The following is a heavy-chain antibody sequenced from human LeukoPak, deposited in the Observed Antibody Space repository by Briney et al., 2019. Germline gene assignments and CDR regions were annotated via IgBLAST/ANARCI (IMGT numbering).Heavy chain of an antibody. CDR1: GFTFSSYA. D-gene: IGHD2-8*02. CDR3: ATYGQVLLPFES. J-gene: IGHJ4*02. Sequence: PGGSLRLSCAASGFTFSSYAMSWVRQAPGKGLEWVSAISGSGGSTCYADSVKGRFTISRDNSKNTLYLQMNSLRAEDTAIYYCATYGQVLLPFESWGQGTLVTVSS. CDR2: ISGSGGST. V-gene: IGHV3-23*01.